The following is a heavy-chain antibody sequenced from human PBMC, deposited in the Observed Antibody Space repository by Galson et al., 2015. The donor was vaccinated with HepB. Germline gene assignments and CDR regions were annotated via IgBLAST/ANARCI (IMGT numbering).Heavy chain of an antibody. D-gene: IGHD2-2*01. V-gene: IGHV3-48*04. CDR1: GFTFSSYS. J-gene: IGHJ6*02. Sequence: SLRLSCAASGFTFSSYSMNWVRQAPGKGLEWVSYISSSSSTIYYADSVKGRFTISRDNAKNSLYLQMNSLGAEDTAVYYCARAPPRGYQVTSGMDVWGQGTTVTVSS. CDR2: ISSSSSTI. CDR3: ARAPPRGYQVTSGMDV.